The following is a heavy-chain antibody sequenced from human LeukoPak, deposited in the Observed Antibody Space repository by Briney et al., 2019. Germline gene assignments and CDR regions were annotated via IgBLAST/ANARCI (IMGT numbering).Heavy chain of an antibody. V-gene: IGHV1-2*02. CDR2: INPHTGGT. D-gene: IGHD2-15*01. CDR1: GYTFTGYY. J-gene: IGHJ4*02. Sequence: ASVKVSCKASGYTFTGYYMHWVRQAPGQGLEWMGWINPHTGGTNYAQKFQGRVTMTRDTSISTAYIELSGLTSDDTAVYYCARPYCSGGSCHDYFDYWGQGTLVTVSS. CDR3: ARPYCSGGSCHDYFDY.